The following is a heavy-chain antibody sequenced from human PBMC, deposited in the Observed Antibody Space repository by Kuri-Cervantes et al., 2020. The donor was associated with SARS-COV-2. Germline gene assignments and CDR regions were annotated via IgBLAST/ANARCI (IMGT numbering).Heavy chain of an antibody. J-gene: IGHJ5*02. V-gene: IGHV1-69*05. Sequence: SVKVSCKASGGTFSSYAISWVRQAPGQGLEWMGGIIPIFGTANHAQKFQGRVTITTDESTSTAYMELSSLRSEDTAVYYCARDRGPNNWTLRWFDPWGQGTRGTVSS. CDR3: ARDRGPNNWTLRWFDP. CDR2: IIPIFGTA. D-gene: IGHD1-20*01. CDR1: GGTFSSYA.